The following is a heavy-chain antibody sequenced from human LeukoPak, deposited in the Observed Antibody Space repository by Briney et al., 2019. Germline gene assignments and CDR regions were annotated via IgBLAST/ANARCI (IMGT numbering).Heavy chain of an antibody. CDR1: GFTFRDYW. CDR2: IKQGGSEK. J-gene: IGHJ4*02. D-gene: IGHD3-10*01. CDR3: ARGEEGYYGSGSYPWDY. V-gene: IGHV3-7*01. Sequence: PGGSLRLSCVASGFTFRDYWMSWVRQAPGKGLEWVANIKQGGSEKHYLDSVKGRFTISRDSAKNSLYLQMNSLRVEDTAVYYCARGEEGYYGSGSYPWDYWGQGTLVTVSS.